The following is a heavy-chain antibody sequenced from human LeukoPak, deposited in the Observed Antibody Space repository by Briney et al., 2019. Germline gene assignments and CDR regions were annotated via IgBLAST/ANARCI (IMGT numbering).Heavy chain of an antibody. Sequence: ASVKVSCKVSGYIFTELSMHWVRQAPGKGLEWMGGFDPEDGETIYAQKFQGRVTMTEDTSTDTAYMELSSLRSEDTAVYYCATDWDIAVAEGGYWGQGTLVTVSS. CDR2: FDPEDGET. CDR3: ATDWDIAVAEGGY. D-gene: IGHD6-19*01. V-gene: IGHV1-24*01. J-gene: IGHJ4*02. CDR1: GYIFTELS.